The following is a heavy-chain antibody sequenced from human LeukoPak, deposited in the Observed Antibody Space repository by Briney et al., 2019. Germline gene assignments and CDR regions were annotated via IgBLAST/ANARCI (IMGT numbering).Heavy chain of an antibody. D-gene: IGHD6-13*01. CDR1: GFTFSSYW. J-gene: IGHJ4*02. CDR3: ARDPGIAAAGTTPSDY. Sequence: GGSLRLSCAASGFTFSSYWMSWVRQAPGKGLEWVANIKQDGSEKYYVDSVKGRFTISRDNAKNSLYLQMNSLRAEDTAVYYCARDPGIAAAGTTPSDYWGQGTLVTVSS. CDR2: IKQDGSEK. V-gene: IGHV3-7*03.